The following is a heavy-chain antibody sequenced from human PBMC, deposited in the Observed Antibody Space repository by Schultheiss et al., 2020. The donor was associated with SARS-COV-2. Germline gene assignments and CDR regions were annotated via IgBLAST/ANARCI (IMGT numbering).Heavy chain of an antibody. V-gene: IGHV3-30*12. J-gene: IGHJ4*02. D-gene: IGHD6-19*01. CDR2: ISYDGSNK. CDR1: GFTFSSYG. Sequence: GGSLRLSCAASGFTFSSYGMHWVRQAPGKGLEWVAVISYDGSNKYYADSVKGRFTISRDNSKNTLYLQINSLSAEDTAVYYCASGVYSSGWLLDYWGQGTLVTVSS. CDR3: ASGVYSSGWLLDY.